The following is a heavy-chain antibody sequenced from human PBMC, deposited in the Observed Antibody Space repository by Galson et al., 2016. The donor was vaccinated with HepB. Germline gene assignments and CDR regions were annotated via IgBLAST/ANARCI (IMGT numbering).Heavy chain of an antibody. D-gene: IGHD3-9*01. CDR2: ISYDGNNE. Sequence: SLRLSCAASGFTFIDYGMHWVRQAPGKGLEWVAVISYDGNNEKYADSVKGRFTISRDNSKSTLYLQMTSLRVEDTAVYYCAKGGTRLRYFDWSKTYYVDYWGQGNLVTVSS. V-gene: IGHV3-30*18. J-gene: IGHJ4*02. CDR1: GFTFIDYG. CDR3: AKGGTRLRYFDWSKTYYVDY.